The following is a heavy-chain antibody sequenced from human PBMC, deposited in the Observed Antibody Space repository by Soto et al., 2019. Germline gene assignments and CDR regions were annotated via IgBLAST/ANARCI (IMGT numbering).Heavy chain of an antibody. J-gene: IGHJ6*04. CDR1: GGSISRYY. D-gene: IGHD3-10*01. V-gene: IGHV4-59*08. CDR2: IYYSGST. CDR3: ARHSYAAGGLLGV. Sequence: PSETLSLTCTVSGGSISRYYWSWIRQPPGKGLEWIGYIYYSGSTNYNPSLKSRVTISVDTSKNQFSLKLSSVTAADTAVYYCARHSYAAGGLLGVWGKGTTVTVSS.